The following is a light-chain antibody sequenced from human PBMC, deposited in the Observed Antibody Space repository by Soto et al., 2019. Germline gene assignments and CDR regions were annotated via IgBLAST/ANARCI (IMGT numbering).Light chain of an antibody. J-gene: IGKJ2*01. CDR2: RAS. CDR3: QHYDRSPLMYT. Sequence: EIVLTQSPGTLSLSPGERATLSCRASQSVTSSYLAWYQQKPGQAPRLLIFRASSRATGIPDRFSGSGSGTDFTLTISRLEPEDFAVYYCQHYDRSPLMYTFGQGTKLEIK. V-gene: IGKV3-20*01. CDR1: QSVTSSY.